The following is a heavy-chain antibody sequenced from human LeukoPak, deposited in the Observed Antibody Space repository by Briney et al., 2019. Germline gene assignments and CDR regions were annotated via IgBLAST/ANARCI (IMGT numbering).Heavy chain of an antibody. J-gene: IGHJ6*02. D-gene: IGHD1-14*01. CDR2: ISAYNGNT. CDR1: GYTFTSYG. Sequence: ASVKVSCKASGYTFTSYGISWVRQAPGQGLEWMGWISAYNGNTNYAQKLQGRVTMTTDTSTSTAYMELRSLRSDDTAVYYCARDVGHEPRYDMDVWGQGTTVTVSS. V-gene: IGHV1-18*01. CDR3: ARDVGHEPRYDMDV.